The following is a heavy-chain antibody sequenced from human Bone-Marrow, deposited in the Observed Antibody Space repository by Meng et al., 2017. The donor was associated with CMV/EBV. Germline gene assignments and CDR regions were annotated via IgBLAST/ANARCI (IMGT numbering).Heavy chain of an antibody. CDR2: IRYGGSNK. CDR3: AKDLEFSQYYDFWSGRYGMDV. Sequence: GESLKISCAASGFTFSSYGMYWVRQAPGKGLEWVAFIRYGGSNKYYADSVKGRFTISRDNSKTTLYLQMNSLRAEDTAVYYCAKDLEFSQYYDFWSGRYGMDVWGQGNTVTVYS. CDR1: GFTFSSYG. V-gene: IGHV3-30*02. D-gene: IGHD3-3*01. J-gene: IGHJ6*02.